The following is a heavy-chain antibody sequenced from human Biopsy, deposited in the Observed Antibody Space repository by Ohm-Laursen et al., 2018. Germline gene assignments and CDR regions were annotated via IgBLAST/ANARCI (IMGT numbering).Heavy chain of an antibody. CDR1: GFTFSSYG. Sequence: SLRLSCAASGFTFSSYGMHWVRQAPGKGLEWVSLISNDGDIKYSPDSMEGRFTISRDNSRNTLFLQMNSLKAEDTAVYYCAKDRFPYTSGYSSVFEYWGQGTLVTVSS. J-gene: IGHJ4*02. V-gene: IGHV3-30*18. D-gene: IGHD3-22*01. CDR2: ISNDGDIK. CDR3: AKDRFPYTSGYSSVFEY.